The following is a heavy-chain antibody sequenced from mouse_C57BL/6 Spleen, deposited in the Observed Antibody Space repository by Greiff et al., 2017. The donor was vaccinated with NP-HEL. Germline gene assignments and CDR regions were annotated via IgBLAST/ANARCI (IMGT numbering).Heavy chain of an antibody. V-gene: IGHV1-61*01. CDR1: GYTFTSYW. J-gene: IGHJ3*01. CDR2: IYPSDSET. D-gene: IGHD2-4*01. Sequence: QVQLQQPGAELVRPGSSVKLSCKASGYTFTSYWMDWVKQRPGQGLEWIGNIYPSDSETHYNQKFKDKATLTVDKSSSTAYMQLSSLTSEDSAFYYCATRDYLLWFAYWGQGTLVTVSA. CDR3: ATRDYLLWFAY.